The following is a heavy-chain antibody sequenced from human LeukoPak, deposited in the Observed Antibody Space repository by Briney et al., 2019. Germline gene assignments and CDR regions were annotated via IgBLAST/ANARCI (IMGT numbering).Heavy chain of an antibody. Sequence: SETLSLTCTVSGGSISSSSYYWGWIRQPPGKGLEWIGSIYYSGSTYYNPSPKSRVTISVDTSKNQFSLKLSSVTAADTAVYYCAREKNGNEPFDYWGQGTLVTVSS. CDR1: GGSISSSSYY. CDR3: AREKNGNEPFDY. D-gene: IGHD4-23*01. V-gene: IGHV4-39*07. J-gene: IGHJ4*02. CDR2: IYYSGST.